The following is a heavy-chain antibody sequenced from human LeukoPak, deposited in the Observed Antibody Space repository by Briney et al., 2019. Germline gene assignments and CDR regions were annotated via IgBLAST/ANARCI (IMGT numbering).Heavy chain of an antibody. J-gene: IGHJ4*02. D-gene: IGHD6-19*01. Sequence: GASVKVSCKASGYTFTGYYMHWVRQAPGQGLEWMGRINPNSGGTNYAQKFQGRVTMTRDTSISTAYMELSRLRSDDTAVYYCARGSEWLLYYFDYWGQGTLVTASS. CDR3: ARGSEWLLYYFDY. V-gene: IGHV1-2*06. CDR1: GYTFTGYY. CDR2: INPNSGGT.